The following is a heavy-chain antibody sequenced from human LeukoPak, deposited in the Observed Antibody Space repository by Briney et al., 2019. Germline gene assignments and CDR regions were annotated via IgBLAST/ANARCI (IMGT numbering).Heavy chain of an antibody. CDR3: ACLIVVVPAAANWFDP. V-gene: IGHV4-59*01. D-gene: IGHD2-2*01. CDR2: IFYSGST. CDR1: GDSISNYY. Sequence: PSETLSLTCTVSGDSISNYYWSWIRQPPGKGLGWIGYIFYSGSTNYNPSLKSRVTISVDTSKNQFSLKLSSVTAADTAVYYCACLIVVVPAAANWFDPWGQGTLVTVSS. J-gene: IGHJ5*02.